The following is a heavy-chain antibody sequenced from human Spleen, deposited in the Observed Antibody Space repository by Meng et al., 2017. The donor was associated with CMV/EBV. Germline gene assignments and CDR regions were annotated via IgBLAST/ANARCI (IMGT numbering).Heavy chain of an antibody. CDR3: ARAHCNRINCYFRFDP. V-gene: IGHV4-34*01. D-gene: IGHD2-2*01. J-gene: IGHJ5*02. CDR1: GGSFGGYS. Sequence: SETLSLTCAVYGGSFGGYSWSWIRQPPGKGLEWIGEINHSEGTNYNPSLKRRFTISLDKSKNELSLVLTSATAADTAVYYCARAHCNRINCYFRFDPWGQGSLVTVSS. CDR2: INHSEGT.